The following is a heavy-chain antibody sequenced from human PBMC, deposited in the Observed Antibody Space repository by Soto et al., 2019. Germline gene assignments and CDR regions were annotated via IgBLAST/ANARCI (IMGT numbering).Heavy chain of an antibody. Sequence: QVQLVQSGAEVKKPGASVKVSCKASGYTFTSYAMHWVRQAPGQRLEWMGWINAGNGNTKYSQKFQGRVTITRDTSASTAYMELSSLRSEDTAVYYCARDSDVDIVVTIYYWGQGTLVTVSS. V-gene: IGHV1-3*01. D-gene: IGHD5-12*01. CDR3: ARDSDVDIVVTIYY. J-gene: IGHJ4*02. CDR2: INAGNGNT. CDR1: GYTFTSYA.